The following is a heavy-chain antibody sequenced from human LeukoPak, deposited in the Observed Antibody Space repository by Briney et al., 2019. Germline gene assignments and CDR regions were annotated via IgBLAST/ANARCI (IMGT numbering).Heavy chain of an antibody. D-gene: IGHD5-24*01. J-gene: IGHJ4*02. V-gene: IGHV3-48*04. CDR3: ARATRNGYDY. CDR1: GFTFRIYG. CDR2: ISDDSDTI. Sequence: GGSLRLSCAASGFTFRIYGMNWVRQAPGKGPEWVSYISDDSDTIHYADSAKGRFTMSRDNAKNSLFLQMSSLRADDTAVYYCARATRNGYDYWGQGTLVTVSS.